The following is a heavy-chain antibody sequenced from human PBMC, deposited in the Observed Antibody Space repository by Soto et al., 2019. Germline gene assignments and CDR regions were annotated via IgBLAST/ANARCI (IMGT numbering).Heavy chain of an antibody. D-gene: IGHD6-13*01. CDR3: ARESHGRQQLIVNVYYYGMDV. Sequence: SQTLSLTCAISGDSVSSNSAAWNWIRQSPSRGLEWLGRTYYRSKWYNDYAVSVKSRITINPDTSKNQFSLQLNSVTPEDTAVYYCARESHGRQQLIVNVYYYGMDVWGQGTTVTVSS. CDR2: TYYRSKWYN. V-gene: IGHV6-1*01. J-gene: IGHJ6*02. CDR1: GDSVSSNSAA.